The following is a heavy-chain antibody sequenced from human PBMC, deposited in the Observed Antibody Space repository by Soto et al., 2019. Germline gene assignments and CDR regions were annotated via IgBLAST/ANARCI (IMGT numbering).Heavy chain of an antibody. CDR1: GGAISSGPYY. Sequence: QLQLQESGPGLVKPSETLSLTCTVSGGAISSGPYYWGWIRQAPGKGLEWVGTIHYSGTTYYNPSLKSRVTISVDVSKNQFSLKLSSLTASDTAVYYCAATTIHDFWSQGTLVTVYS. CDR2: IHYSGTT. J-gene: IGHJ4*02. V-gene: IGHV4-39*01. CDR3: AATTIHDF. D-gene: IGHD1-26*01.